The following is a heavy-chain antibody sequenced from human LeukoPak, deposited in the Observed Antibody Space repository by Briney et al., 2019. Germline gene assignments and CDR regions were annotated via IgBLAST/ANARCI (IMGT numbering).Heavy chain of an antibody. V-gene: IGHV1-69*04. J-gene: IGHJ3*02. D-gene: IGHD1-26*01. CDR2: IIPILGIA. CDR1: GGTFSSYA. Sequence: SVKVSCKASGGTFSSYAISWVRQAPGQGLEWMGRIIPILGIANYAQKFQGRVTITADKSTSTAYMELSSLRSEDTAVYYCATSLYYSDTFDIWGQGTLVTVSS. CDR3: ATSLYYSDTFDI.